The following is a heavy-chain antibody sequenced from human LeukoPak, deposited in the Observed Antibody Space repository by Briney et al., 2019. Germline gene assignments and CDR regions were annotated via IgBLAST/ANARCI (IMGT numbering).Heavy chain of an antibody. V-gene: IGHV3-7*01. CDR2: IGGDGGKK. CDR1: GLTFSTHW. D-gene: IGHD5-18*01. CDR3: ARRATTERGHSYGLDY. J-gene: IGHJ4*02. Sequence: GGSLRLSCAASGLTFSTHWMTWVRQAPGKGLEWLANIGGDGGKKFYVDSVKGRFTISRDNADNSLYLQMNSLRAEDTAVYYCARRATTERGHSYGLDYWGQGTLVTVSS.